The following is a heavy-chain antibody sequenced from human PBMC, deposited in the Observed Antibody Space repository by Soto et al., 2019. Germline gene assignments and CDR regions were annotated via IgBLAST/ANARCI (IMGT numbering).Heavy chain of an antibody. V-gene: IGHV3-23*01. J-gene: IGHJ4*02. CDR3: AKESSRWARGGEVGY. Sequence: EVQLLESGGGLVQPGGSLRLSCAASGFIFSSYAMSWVRQAPGKGLEWVSGISGSGGSTYYADSVKGRFTISRDNSKNTLYRQRNSLRAEDTAVYYCAKESSRWARGGEVGYWGQGTLVTVSS. CDR2: ISGSGGST. D-gene: IGHD3-10*01. CDR1: GFIFSSYA.